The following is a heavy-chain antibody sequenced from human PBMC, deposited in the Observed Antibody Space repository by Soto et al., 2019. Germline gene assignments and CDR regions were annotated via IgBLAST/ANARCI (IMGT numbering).Heavy chain of an antibody. CDR1: GGTFTDFA. D-gene: IGHD3-10*01. V-gene: IGHV1-69*06. J-gene: IGHJ6*02. Sequence: QVQLVQSGAEVKKPGSSVRVSCKASGGTFTDFAFSWVRQAPGQGFEWLGGIIPSYGTTNYAQKYQGDVTIITDISTSTVYLELTSLTSEDTAVYYCAREEVAACRGQSCYAYNSGRGHFYFYGMDFWGQGTSVTVS. CDR3: AREEVAACRGQSCYAYNSGRGHFYFYGMDF. CDR2: IIPSYGTT.